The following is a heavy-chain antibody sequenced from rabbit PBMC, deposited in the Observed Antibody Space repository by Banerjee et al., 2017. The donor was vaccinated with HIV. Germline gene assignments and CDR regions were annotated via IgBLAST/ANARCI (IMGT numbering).Heavy chain of an antibody. CDR2: ISVGSSGSG. CDR3: ARDLAAVTGWNFGL. Sequence: QEQLEESGGDLVKPEGSLTLTCTASGFSFSSSYNMCWVRQAPGKGLEWIACISVGSSGSGYYANWAKGRFTISKTSSTTVTLQMTSLTAADTATYFCARDLAAVTGWNFGLLGQGTLVTVS. J-gene: IGHJ4*01. D-gene: IGHD7-1*01. V-gene: IGHV1S45*01. CDR1: GFSFSSSYN.